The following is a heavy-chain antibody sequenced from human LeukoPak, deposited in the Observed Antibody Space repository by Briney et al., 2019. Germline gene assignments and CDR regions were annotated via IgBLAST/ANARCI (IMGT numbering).Heavy chain of an antibody. CDR2: INPSGGST. V-gene: IGHV1-46*01. CDR3: ATAGYSYGSFYYYYYMDV. CDR1: GYTLTSYY. J-gene: IGHJ6*03. D-gene: IGHD5-18*01. Sequence: ASVKVSCKASGYTLTSYYMHWVRQAPGQGLEWMGIINPSGGSTSYAQKFQGRVTMTRDMSTSTVYMELSSLRSEDTAVYYCATAGYSYGSFYYYYYMDVWGKGTTVTVSS.